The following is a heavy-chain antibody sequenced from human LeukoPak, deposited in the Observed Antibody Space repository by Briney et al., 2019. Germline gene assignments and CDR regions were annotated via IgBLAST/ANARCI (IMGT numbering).Heavy chain of an antibody. V-gene: IGHV3-11*04. CDR2: ISSSGSTI. CDR1: GFTFSDYY. CDR3: ARDTYYYGSGSYSISAEFDY. Sequence: PGGSLRLSCAASGFTFSDYYMSWIRQAPGKGLEWVSYISSSGSTIYYADSVKGRFTISRDNAKNSLYLQMNSLRAEDTAVYYCARDTYYYGSGSYSISAEFDYWGQGTLVTVSS. D-gene: IGHD3-10*01. J-gene: IGHJ4*02.